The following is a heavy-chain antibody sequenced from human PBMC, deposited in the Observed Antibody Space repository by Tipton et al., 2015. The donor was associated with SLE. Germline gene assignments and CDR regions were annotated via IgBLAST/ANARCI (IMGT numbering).Heavy chain of an antibody. D-gene: IGHD6-19*01. CDR3: VKAVLDPVPGPSGMDV. J-gene: IGHJ6*02. V-gene: IGHV3-13*01. Sequence: SLRLSCAASGFTFSRYDMHWVRQATGKGLEWVLAIDTTGGRYYAGSVKGRFTISREDAKDSLYLQMSNLRAGDAAVYYCVKAVLDPVPGPSGMDVWGQGTTVTVSS. CDR2: IDTTGGR. CDR1: GFTFSRYD.